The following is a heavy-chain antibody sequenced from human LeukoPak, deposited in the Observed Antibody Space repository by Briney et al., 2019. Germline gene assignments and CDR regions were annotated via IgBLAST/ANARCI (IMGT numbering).Heavy chain of an antibody. J-gene: IGHJ4*02. V-gene: IGHV3-30-3*01. D-gene: IGHD3-3*01. CDR2: ISFDGSVK. CDR1: GFTFSSFA. CDR3: ARDGGYDFWSGYYQDY. Sequence: GRSLRLSCAASGFTFSSFAMHWVRQAPGKGLEWMAVISFDGSVKYYADSVKGRITITRDNSKNTLYLQMNSLRAEDTAVYYCARDGGYDFWSGYYQDYWGQGTLVTVSS.